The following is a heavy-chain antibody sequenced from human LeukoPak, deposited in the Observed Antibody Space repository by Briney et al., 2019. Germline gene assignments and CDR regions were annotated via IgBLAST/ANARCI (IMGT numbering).Heavy chain of an antibody. CDR3: ARLSRGMAPNPWVDY. D-gene: IGHD5-12*01. V-gene: IGHV4-34*01. CDR2: INHSGST. CDR1: GVSFSGYY. Sequence: SETLSLTCAVYGVSFSGYYWSWIRQPPGKGLEWIGEINHSGSTNYNPSLKSRVTISVDTSKNQFSLKLSSVTAADTAVYYCARLSRGMAPNPWVDYWGQGTLVTVSS. J-gene: IGHJ4*02.